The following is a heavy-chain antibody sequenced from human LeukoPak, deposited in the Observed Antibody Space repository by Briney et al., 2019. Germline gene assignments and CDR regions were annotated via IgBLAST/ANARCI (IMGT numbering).Heavy chain of an antibody. CDR2: TSSDLNVK. V-gene: IGHV3-30-3*01. CDR1: GFIFRNYV. CDR3: AREGYYGSGSPPSLYFDY. J-gene: IGHJ4*02. Sequence: GGSLGLSCAASGFIFRNYVIHWVRQAPGKGLEWVAVTSSDLNVKLYADSVKGRFTISRDNSRSTLYLQMNSLRPEDTAIYYCAREGYYGSGSPPSLYFDYWGQGILVTVSS. D-gene: IGHD3-10*01.